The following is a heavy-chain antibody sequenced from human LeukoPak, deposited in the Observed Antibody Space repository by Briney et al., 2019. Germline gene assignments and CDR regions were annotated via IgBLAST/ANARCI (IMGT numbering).Heavy chain of an antibody. D-gene: IGHD3-22*01. V-gene: IGHV3-73*01. Sequence: PGGSLRLSCATPGFTFSGSAIHWVRQASGKGLEWVGRIRSKANSYATTDVASVKGRFTISRDDSKNTAYLEMSSLKTEDTAVYYCTRPSYDSSVSGVVYWGQGTLVTVSS. CDR1: GFTFSGSA. J-gene: IGHJ4*02. CDR3: TRPSYDSSVSGVVY. CDR2: IRSKANSYAT.